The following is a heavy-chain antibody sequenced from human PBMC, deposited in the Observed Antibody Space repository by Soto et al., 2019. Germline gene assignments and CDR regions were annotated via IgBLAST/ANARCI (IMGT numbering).Heavy chain of an antibody. CDR1: GFSFSKFA. V-gene: IGHV3-33*01. CDR3: GREGHSSGSTVYFQS. J-gene: IGHJ4*02. CDR2: IWFDGSKR. Sequence: VGSLRLSCAASGFSFSKFAMHCVRHAPGKGLECVAVIWFDGSKRDYADSVKGRFTVSRDNSENTLSLQMNNLRAEDTGVYYCGREGHSSGSTVYFQSWEPATVVNLSS. D-gene: IGHD6-19*01.